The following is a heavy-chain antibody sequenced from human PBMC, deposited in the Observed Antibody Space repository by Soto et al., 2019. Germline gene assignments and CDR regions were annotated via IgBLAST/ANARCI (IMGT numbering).Heavy chain of an antibody. V-gene: IGHV1-18*01. D-gene: IGHD4-17*01. Sequence: QVQLVQSGAEVKKLGASVKVSCTASGYTFTTYDITWGRQAPGQGLEWMGWISAYTGNTDYAQDLQDRVTMTTDTVMSTAYMELRSLRSDDTAVYYCARGGTYGDYVGYWGQGTLVTVSS. CDR1: GYTFTTYD. CDR3: ARGGTYGDYVGY. CDR2: ISAYTGNT. J-gene: IGHJ4*02.